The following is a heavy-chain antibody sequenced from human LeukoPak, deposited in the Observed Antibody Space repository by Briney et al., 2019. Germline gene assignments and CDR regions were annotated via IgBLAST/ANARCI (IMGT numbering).Heavy chain of an antibody. D-gene: IGHD2-15*01. CDR2: IYHSGST. V-gene: IGHV4-61*01. J-gene: IGHJ4*02. Sequence: PSETLSLTCTVSGGSVSSGSYYWSWIRQPPRKGLEWIGYIYHSGSTNYNPSLKSRVTISVDTSKNQFSLKLSSVTAADTAVYYCARVNADRYCSGGSCYIDYWGQGTLVTVSS. CDR3: ARVNADRYCSGGSCYIDY. CDR1: GGSVSSGSYY.